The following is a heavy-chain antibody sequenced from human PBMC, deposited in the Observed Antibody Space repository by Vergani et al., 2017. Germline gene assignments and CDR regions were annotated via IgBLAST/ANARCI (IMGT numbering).Heavy chain of an antibody. CDR3: AKDGKVGMTPTGY. CDR1: GFTFDDYA. D-gene: IGHD2-21*02. V-gene: IGHV3-9*01. CDR2: ISWNSGSI. J-gene: IGHJ4*02. Sequence: EVQLLESGGGSAQPGESLRLSCVASGFTFDDYAMHWVRQAPGKGLEWVSGISWNSGSIGYADSVKGRFTISRDNAKNSLYLQMNSLRAEDTALYFCAKDGKVGMTPTGYWGQGTLVTVSS.